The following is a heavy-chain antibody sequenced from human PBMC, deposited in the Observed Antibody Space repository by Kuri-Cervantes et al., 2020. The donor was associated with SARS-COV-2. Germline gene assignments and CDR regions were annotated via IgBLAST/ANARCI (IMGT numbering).Heavy chain of an antibody. V-gene: IGHV4-34*01. CDR1: GGSFSGYY. D-gene: IGHD6-13*01. CDR2: INHSGST. J-gene: IGHJ4*02. CDR3: ARHRRQQLKPIDY. Sequence: SETLSLTCAVYGGSFSGYYWSWIRQPPGKGLEWIGEINHSGSTNYNPSLKSRVTVSVDTSKNQFSLKLSSVTAADTAVYYCARHRRQQLKPIDYWGQGTLVTVSS.